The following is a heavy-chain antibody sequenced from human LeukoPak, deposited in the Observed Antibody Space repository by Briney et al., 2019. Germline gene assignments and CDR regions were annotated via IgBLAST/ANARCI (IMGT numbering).Heavy chain of an antibody. Sequence: GGSLRLSCAASGFTFDDYAMSWVRQAPGKGLEWVSGISWNGYTGYADSVRGRFTISRDNAKNSLYLQMNSLRAEDTAVYYCASASSSGPYYFDYWGQGTLVTVSS. CDR1: GFTFDDYA. CDR3: ASASSSGPYYFDY. J-gene: IGHJ4*02. CDR2: ISWNGYT. D-gene: IGHD6-19*01. V-gene: IGHV3-20*04.